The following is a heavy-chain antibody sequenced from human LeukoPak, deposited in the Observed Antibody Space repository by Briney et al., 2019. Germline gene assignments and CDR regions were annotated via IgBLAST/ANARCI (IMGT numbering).Heavy chain of an antibody. D-gene: IGHD3-10*01. CDR1: GGSISSYY. J-gene: IGHJ6*03. Sequence: PSETLSLTCTVSGGSISSYYWSWIRQPAGKGLEWIGRIYTSGSTNYNPSLKSRVTMSVDTSKNQFSLKLSSVTAADTAVYYCASETMVRGAYYMDVWGKGTTVTVSS. CDR2: IYTSGST. V-gene: IGHV4-4*07. CDR3: ASETMVRGAYYMDV.